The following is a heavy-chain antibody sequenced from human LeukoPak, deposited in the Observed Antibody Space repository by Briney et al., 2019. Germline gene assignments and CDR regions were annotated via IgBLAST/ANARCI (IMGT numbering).Heavy chain of an antibody. CDR2: INPNSGGT. CDR1: GYTFTGYY. Sequence: ASVKVSCKASGYTFTGYYMHWVRQAPGQGLEWMGWINPNSGGTNYAQKFQGRVTMTRDTSISTAYMELSRLRSDDTAVYYCARAPEPKSVYYYYYYMDVWGQGTLVTVSS. J-gene: IGHJ6*03. V-gene: IGHV1-2*02. D-gene: IGHD1-14*01. CDR3: ARAPEPKSVYYYYYYMDV.